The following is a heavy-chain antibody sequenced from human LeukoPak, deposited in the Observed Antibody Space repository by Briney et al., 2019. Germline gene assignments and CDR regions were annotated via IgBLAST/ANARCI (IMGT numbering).Heavy chain of an antibody. CDR3: AKRGAVIRVILVGFHKEAYYFDS. Sequence: PGGSLRLSCAASGFTFSSYAMSWVRQAPGKGLEWVSVISGSVGSTYYADSVKGRFTISRDNSKNTLYLQMNSLRAEDTAVYYCAKRGAVIRVILVGFHKEAYYFDSWGQGALVTVSS. J-gene: IGHJ4*02. CDR1: GFTFSSYA. CDR2: ISGSVGST. D-gene: IGHD3-22*01. V-gene: IGHV3-23*01.